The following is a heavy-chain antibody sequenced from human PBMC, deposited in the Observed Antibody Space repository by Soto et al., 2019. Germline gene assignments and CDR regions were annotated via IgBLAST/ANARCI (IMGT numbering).Heavy chain of an antibody. Sequence: PSETLSLTCAVYGGSFSGYYWSWIRQPPGKGLEWIGEINHGGSTNYNPSLKSRVTISVDTSKNQFSLKLSSVTAADTAVYYCAKAYYYGSGSYFAQYYFDYWGQGTLVTVSS. V-gene: IGHV4-34*01. CDR3: AKAYYYGSGSYFAQYYFDY. J-gene: IGHJ4*02. D-gene: IGHD3-10*01. CDR1: GGSFSGYY. CDR2: INHGGST.